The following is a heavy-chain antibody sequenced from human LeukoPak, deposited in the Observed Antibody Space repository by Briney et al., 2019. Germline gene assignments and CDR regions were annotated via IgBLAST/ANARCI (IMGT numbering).Heavy chain of an antibody. V-gene: IGHV3-23*01. CDR1: GFTFSNYA. Sequence: GGSLRLSCSASGFTFSNYAMSWVRQAPGKGLEWVSAISGSGGSTYYADSVKGRFTISRDNSKNTLYLQMNSLRAEDTAVYYCARDYYSSSRISDYWGQGTLVTVSS. CDR3: ARDYYSSSRISDY. CDR2: ISGSGGST. D-gene: IGHD6-6*01. J-gene: IGHJ4*02.